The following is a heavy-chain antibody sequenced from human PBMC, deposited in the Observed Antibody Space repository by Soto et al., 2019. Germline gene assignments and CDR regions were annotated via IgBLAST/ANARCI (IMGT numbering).Heavy chain of an antibody. Sequence: QVQLVESGGGLVKPGGSLRLSCAASGFTFSDYYMSWIRQAPGKWLEWVSYISSSSSYTNYADSVKGRFTISRDNAKNSLYLQMNSLRAEDTAVYYCARDVWSGYTYYYYGMDVWGQGTTVTVSS. D-gene: IGHD3-3*01. V-gene: IGHV3-11*06. CDR2: ISSSSSYT. CDR3: ARDVWSGYTYYYYGMDV. CDR1: GFTFSDYY. J-gene: IGHJ6*02.